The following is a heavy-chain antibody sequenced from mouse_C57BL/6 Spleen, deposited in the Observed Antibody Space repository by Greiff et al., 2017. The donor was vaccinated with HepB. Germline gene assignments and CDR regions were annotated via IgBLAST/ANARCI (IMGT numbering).Heavy chain of an antibody. CDR1: GFTFSDAW. Sequence: EVMLVESGGGLVQPGGSMKLSCAASGFTFSDAWMDWVRQSPEKGLEWVAEIRNKANNHATYYAESVKGRFTISRDDSKRSVYLQMNSLRAEDTGIYYCTRPYSNYDYAMDYWGQGTSVTVSS. J-gene: IGHJ4*01. CDR3: TRPYSNYDYAMDY. D-gene: IGHD2-5*01. CDR2: IRNKANNHAT. V-gene: IGHV6-6*01.